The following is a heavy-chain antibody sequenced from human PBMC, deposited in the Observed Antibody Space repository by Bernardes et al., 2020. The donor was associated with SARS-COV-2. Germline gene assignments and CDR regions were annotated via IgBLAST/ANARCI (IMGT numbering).Heavy chain of an antibody. CDR1: GFTFDDYA. CDR3: ARDGYDQGIQH. CDR2: ISWNSGSI. V-gene: IGHV3-9*01. J-gene: IGHJ1*01. D-gene: IGHD3-16*01. Sequence: GGSLRLSCAASGFTFDDYAMHWVRQAPGKGLEWVSGISWNSGSIGYADSVKGRFTISRDNAKNSLYLQMNSLRAEDTAVYYCARDGYDQGIQHWGQGTLVTVSS.